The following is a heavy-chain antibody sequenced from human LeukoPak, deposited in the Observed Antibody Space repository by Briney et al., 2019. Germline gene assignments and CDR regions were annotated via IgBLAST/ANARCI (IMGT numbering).Heavy chain of an antibody. CDR2: ISGSGGST. V-gene: IGHV3-23*01. CDR3: AKAGRIVVDMGFDI. CDR1: GFTFSSYA. Sequence: GGSLRLSCAASGFTFSSYAMSWVRQAPGKGLEWVSAISGSGGSTYYADSVKGRFTISRDNSKNTLYLQMNSPRAEDTDVYYCAKAGRIVVDMGFDIWGQGTMVTVSS. D-gene: IGHD2-15*01. J-gene: IGHJ3*02.